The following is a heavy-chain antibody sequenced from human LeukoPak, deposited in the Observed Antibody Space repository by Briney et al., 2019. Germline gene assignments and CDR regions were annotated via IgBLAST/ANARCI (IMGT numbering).Heavy chain of an antibody. D-gene: IGHD3-22*01. CDR1: GFTFSTYA. Sequence: GCSLRLSCAASGFTFSTYAMSWIRPAAGRGLEGVSYVSIISSYTNLADPVRGRFTISRDNAKDSLYLQTNSLRAEDTAVYYCARDWTYYYDSSGYYRAFDIWGQGTMVTVSS. CDR2: VSIISSYT. J-gene: IGHJ3*02. CDR3: ARDWTYYYDSSGYYRAFDI. V-gene: IGHV3-11*06.